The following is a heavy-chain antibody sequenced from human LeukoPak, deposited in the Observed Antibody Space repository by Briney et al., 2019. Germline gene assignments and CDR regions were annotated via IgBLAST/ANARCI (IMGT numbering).Heavy chain of an antibody. CDR1: GDTFSSYA. CDR3: ASATPITIFGVVTNYYYYYMDV. D-gene: IGHD3-3*01. CDR2: IIPIFGTA. V-gene: IGHV1-69*05. Sequence: SVKVSCKASGDTFSSYAISWVRQAPGQGLEWMGGIIPIFGTANYAQKFQGRVTITTDESTSTAYMELSSLRSEDTAVYYCASATPITIFGVVTNYYYYYMDVWGKGTTVTASS. J-gene: IGHJ6*03.